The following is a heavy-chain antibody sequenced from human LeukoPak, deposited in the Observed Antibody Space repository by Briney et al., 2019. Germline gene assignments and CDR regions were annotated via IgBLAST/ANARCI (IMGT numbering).Heavy chain of an antibody. V-gene: IGHV1-2*02. D-gene: IGHD2-15*01. Sequence: ASVKVSCKASGYTFTAYYMHWVRQAPAQGLEWMGWINPNSGVTNYAQKFQGGVTMTRYTSISTAYMELSRLTSDDTAVYYCARDSRGFSVDPWGQGTLVTVSS. CDR3: ARDSRGFSVDP. CDR2: INPNSGVT. J-gene: IGHJ5*02. CDR1: GYTFTAYY.